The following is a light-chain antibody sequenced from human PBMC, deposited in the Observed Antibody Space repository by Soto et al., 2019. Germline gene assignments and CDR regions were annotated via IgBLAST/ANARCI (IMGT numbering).Light chain of an antibody. Sequence: QSALTQPASVSWSPGQSIPISCTGTSSDVGGYNYVSWYQQHPGKAPKLMIYEVSNRPSGVSNRFSGSKSGNTASLTISGLQSEYEADYYCRSYTSSSTRVFGEGTKLTVL. V-gene: IGLV2-14*01. CDR1: SSDVGGYNY. CDR2: EVS. CDR3: RSYTSSSTRV. J-gene: IGLJ3*02.